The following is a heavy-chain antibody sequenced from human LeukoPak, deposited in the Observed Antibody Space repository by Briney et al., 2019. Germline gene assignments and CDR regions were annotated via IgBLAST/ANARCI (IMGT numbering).Heavy chain of an antibody. Sequence: KASETLSLTCTVSGDSMTRGGYYWRWVRQHPGKGLEWIGFIYHSGTTFYNPSLEGRAATSVDTSQNQFSLKLTSVTAADTAVYYCARAVDYRNYFDYWGQGTLVTVSS. CDR3: ARAVDYRNYFDY. J-gene: IGHJ4*02. CDR1: GDSMTRGGYY. CDR2: IYHSGTT. D-gene: IGHD4-11*01. V-gene: IGHV4-31*03.